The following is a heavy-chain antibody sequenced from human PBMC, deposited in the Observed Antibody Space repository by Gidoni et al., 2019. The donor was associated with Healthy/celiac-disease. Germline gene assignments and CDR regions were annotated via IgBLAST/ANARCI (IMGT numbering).Heavy chain of an antibody. D-gene: IGHD6-13*01. CDR1: GGSISSSSYY. Sequence: QLQLQESGPGLVKPSETLSLTCTVSGGSISSSSYYWGWIRQPPGKGLEWIGSIYYSGSTYYNPSLKSRVTISVDTSKNQFSLKLSSVTAADTAVYYCARSGTSSSWYVMWDYWGQGTLVTVSS. V-gene: IGHV4-39*01. CDR2: IYYSGST. J-gene: IGHJ4*02. CDR3: ARSGTSSSWYVMWDY.